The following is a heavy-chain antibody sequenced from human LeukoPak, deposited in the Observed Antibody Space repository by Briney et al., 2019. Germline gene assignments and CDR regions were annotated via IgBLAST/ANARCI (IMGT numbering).Heavy chain of an antibody. CDR1: GYTFRNYG. Sequence: GASVKVSCKASGYTFRNYGIYWVRHAPGQGLEWMGWISGDNGNTNYAQKVQGRVSMSRDTSTSTDYIELRSLRSDDTAVYYCARDGNYFYYMDVWGKGTTVTVSS. V-gene: IGHV1-18*01. J-gene: IGHJ6*03. CDR3: ARDGNYFYYMDV. D-gene: IGHD1-1*01. CDR2: ISGDNGNT.